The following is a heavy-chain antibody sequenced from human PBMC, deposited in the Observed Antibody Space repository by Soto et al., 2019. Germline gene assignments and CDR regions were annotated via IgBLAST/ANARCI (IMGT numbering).Heavy chain of an antibody. Sequence: QVQLVESGGGVVQPGRSLRLSCAASGFTFSGIGMHWVRQAPGKGLEWVAVIRYDGSNTYYVDYVKGRLTISTDNPKNTLYMQMNSLRVEDTAVYYCARDGVGATTNFGYFDYWGQGTLVTVSS. CDR3: ARDGVGATTNFGYFDY. CDR1: GFTFSGIG. V-gene: IGHV3-33*01. CDR2: IRYDGSNT. J-gene: IGHJ4*02. D-gene: IGHD1-26*01.